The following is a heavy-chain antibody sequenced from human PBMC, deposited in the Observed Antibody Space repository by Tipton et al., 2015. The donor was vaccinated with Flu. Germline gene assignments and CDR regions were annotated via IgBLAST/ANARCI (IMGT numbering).Heavy chain of an antibody. Sequence: TLSLTCSVSGDSSHTNHWSWIRQAPGQGLEWIGNVHRAGNPYYNPSLRSRVTISVDTSKNQFSLRLYSVTAADTAVYYCANSPGPMNWFDPWGQGTLVTVSS. CDR1: GDSSHTNH. V-gene: IGHV4-59*04. D-gene: IGHD4-23*01. CDR2: VHRAGNP. J-gene: IGHJ5*02. CDR3: ANSPGPMNWFDP.